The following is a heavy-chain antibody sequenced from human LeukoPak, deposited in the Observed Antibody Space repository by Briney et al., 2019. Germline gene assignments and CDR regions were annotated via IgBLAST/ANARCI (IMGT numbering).Heavy chain of an antibody. J-gene: IGHJ6*03. CDR1: GGTFSSYA. CDR2: IIPIFGTA. V-gene: IGHV1-69*06. D-gene: IGHD6-13*01. CDR3: ARVDSSSWYYYYYYMDV. Sequence: SVKVSCRASGGTFSSYAISWVRQAPGQGLEWMGGIIPIFGTANYAQKFQGRVTITADKSTSTAYMELSRLRSEDTAVYYCARVDSSSWYYYYYYMDVWGKGTTVTVSS.